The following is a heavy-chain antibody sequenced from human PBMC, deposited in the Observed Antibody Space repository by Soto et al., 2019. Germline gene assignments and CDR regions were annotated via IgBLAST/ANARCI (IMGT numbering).Heavy chain of an antibody. D-gene: IGHD3-10*01. V-gene: IGHV4-59*01. Sequence: QVQLPESGPGLVKPSETLSLTCTVSGGSISSYYWSWIRQPPGKGLEWIGYIYYSGSTNYNPSLKSRVTISLDTSKNQFSLKLSSVTDADTAVYYCARLGGSGSSDAFDICGQGTMVTVSS. CDR3: ARLGGSGSSDAFDI. CDR2: IYYSGST. J-gene: IGHJ3*02. CDR1: GGSISSYY.